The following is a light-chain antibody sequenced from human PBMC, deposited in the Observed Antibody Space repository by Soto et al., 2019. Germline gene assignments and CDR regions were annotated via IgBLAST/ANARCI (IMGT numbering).Light chain of an antibody. Sequence: DIQMTQSPSTLSASIGDRVTITCRASESIRTWLAWYQHKPGKAPKFLIYDASSLESGVPSRFSGSGSGTEFTLTINSLQPDDFATYYCQQYKSYWTFGQGTKVDIK. CDR2: DAS. J-gene: IGKJ1*01. CDR3: QQYKSYWT. CDR1: ESIRTW. V-gene: IGKV1-5*01.